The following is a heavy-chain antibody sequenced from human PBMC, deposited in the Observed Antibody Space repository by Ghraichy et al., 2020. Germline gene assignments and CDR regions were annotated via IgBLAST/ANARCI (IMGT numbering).Heavy chain of an antibody. V-gene: IGHV1-8*01. CDR2: VNPNSGNT. CDR1: GYTFTSYD. Sequence: ASVKVSCKASGYTFTSYDINWVRQATGQGLEWMGWVNPNSGNTGYAQKFQGRVTMTRNTSISTAYMELSSLRSEDTAVYYCAREQLWPPDYYYGMDVWGQGTTVTVSS. CDR3: AREQLWPPDYYYGMDV. D-gene: IGHD3-10*01. J-gene: IGHJ6*02.